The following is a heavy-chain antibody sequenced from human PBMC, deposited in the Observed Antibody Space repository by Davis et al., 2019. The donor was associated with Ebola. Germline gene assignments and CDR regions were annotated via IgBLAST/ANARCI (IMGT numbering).Heavy chain of an antibody. V-gene: IGHV5-51*01. D-gene: IGHD4-17*01. Sequence: GESLKISCKGSGDSFINYWIGWVRQMPGKGLEWVGITYPENSATKYTSSFQGQVTVSSDKSINTAYLQWSSLKASDTAMYYCTRRGYGDPQGGGDSWGQGTLVTVSS. CDR2: TYPENSAT. CDR1: GDSFINYW. J-gene: IGHJ4*02. CDR3: TRRGYGDPQGGGDS.